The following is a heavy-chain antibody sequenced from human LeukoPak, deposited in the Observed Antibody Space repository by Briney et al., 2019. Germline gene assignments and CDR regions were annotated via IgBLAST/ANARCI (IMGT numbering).Heavy chain of an antibody. CDR2: IYHSGTT. D-gene: IGHD6-13*01. J-gene: IGHJ5*02. CDR3: ARDQSSSWYWFDP. CDR1: GGSISSGGYS. V-gene: IGHV4-30-2*01. Sequence: SQTLSLTCAGSGGSISSGGYSWNWIRQPPGKGLEWIGYIYHSGTTYYNPSLKSRVTISVDRSKNQFSLKLSSVTAADTAVYYCARDQSSSWYWFDPWGQGTLVTVSS.